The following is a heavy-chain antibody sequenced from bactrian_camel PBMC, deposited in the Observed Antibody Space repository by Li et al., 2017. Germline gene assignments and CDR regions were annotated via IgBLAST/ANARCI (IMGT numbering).Heavy chain of an antibody. Sequence: WSLGLPCAATERRNWMAWFRQAPGKEREGVATIDTVGGITWYSDSVKGRFTISQDNAKNTVYLQMNSLSPDDTGMYYCATTITGANWHGPLRERSFGYWGKGTQVTVS. CDR3: ATTITGANWHGPLRERSFGY. CDR2: IDTVGGIT. D-gene: IGHD1*01. V-gene: IGHV3S25*01. J-gene: IGHJ6*01. CDR1: ERRNW.